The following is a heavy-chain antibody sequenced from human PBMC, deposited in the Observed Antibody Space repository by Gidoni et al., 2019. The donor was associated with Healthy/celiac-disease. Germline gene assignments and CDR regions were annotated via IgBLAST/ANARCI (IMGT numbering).Heavy chain of an antibody. CDR3: ARGTHYDILTGVDY. Sequence: EVPLVESGGGLVQPGGSLRLSCAASGFTFRSFWMHWVRQAPGKGLVWVSRINSDGSSTSYADSVKGRFTISRDNAKNTLYLQMNSLRAEDTAVYYCARGTHYDILTGVDYWGQGTLVTVSS. CDR2: INSDGSST. J-gene: IGHJ4*02. CDR1: GFTFRSFW. D-gene: IGHD3-9*01. V-gene: IGHV3-74*01.